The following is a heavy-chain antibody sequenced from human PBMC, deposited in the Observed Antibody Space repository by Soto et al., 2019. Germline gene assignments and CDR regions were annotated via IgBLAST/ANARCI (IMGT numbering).Heavy chain of an antibody. CDR3: ASEGIALPGPNAFDI. J-gene: IGHJ3*02. CDR1: GYTLTELS. Sequence: ASVKVSCKVSGYTLTELSMHWVRQAPGKGLEWMGSIDPGDDEAIYAQKFQGRVTMTEDTSTDTAYMELNSLRSEDTAVYYCASEGIALPGPNAFDIWGQATMVTVSS. CDR2: IDPGDDEA. V-gene: IGHV1-24*01. D-gene: IGHD6-19*01.